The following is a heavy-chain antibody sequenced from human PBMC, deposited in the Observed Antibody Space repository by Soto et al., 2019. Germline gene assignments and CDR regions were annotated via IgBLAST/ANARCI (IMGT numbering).Heavy chain of an antibody. CDR1: GGSITSSNW. J-gene: IGHJ6*02. CDR2: IYHSGST. CDR3: ARGYSSSWYYYYGMDV. Sequence: SETLSLTCAVSGGSITSSNWWSWVRQPPGKGLEWIGEIYHSGSTNYNPSLKSRVTISVDKSKNQFSLKLSSVTAADTAVYYCARGYSSSWYYYYGMDVWGQGTTVTVSS. V-gene: IGHV4-4*02. D-gene: IGHD6-6*01.